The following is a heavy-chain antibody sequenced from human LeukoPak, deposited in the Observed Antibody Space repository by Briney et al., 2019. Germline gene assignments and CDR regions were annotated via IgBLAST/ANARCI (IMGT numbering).Heavy chain of an antibody. J-gene: IGHJ4*02. CDR1: GVSISSYY. D-gene: IGHD2-15*01. CDR3: ARVYCSGGSCSFDY. CDR2: IYYSGST. Sequence: SETLSLTCTVSGVSISSYYWSWIRQPPGKGLEWLGYIYYSGSTNYNPSLKSRVTISVDTSKNQFSLKLSSVTAADTAVYYCARVYCSGGSCSFDYWGQGTLVTVSS. V-gene: IGHV4-59*01.